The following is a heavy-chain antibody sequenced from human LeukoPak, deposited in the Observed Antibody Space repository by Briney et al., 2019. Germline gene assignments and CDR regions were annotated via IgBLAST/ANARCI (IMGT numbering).Heavy chain of an antibody. CDR1: GFTFSSYW. D-gene: IGHD3-16*01. CDR3: ARAPVTYYDYVWGSYRYYFDY. J-gene: IGHJ4*02. Sequence: GVLRLSCAASGFTFSSYWMSWVRQAPGKGLEWVANIKQDGSEKYYVDSVKGRFTISRDNAKNSLYLQMNSLRAEDTAVYYCARAPVTYYDYVWGSYRYYFDYWGQGTLVTVSS. CDR2: IKQDGSEK. V-gene: IGHV3-7*01.